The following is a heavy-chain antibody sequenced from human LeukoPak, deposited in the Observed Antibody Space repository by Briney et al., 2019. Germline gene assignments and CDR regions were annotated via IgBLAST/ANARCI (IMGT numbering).Heavy chain of an antibody. CDR3: ARDLGPPDIVVVPAARPVDY. CDR1: GYTFTGYG. D-gene: IGHD2-2*01. V-gene: IGHV1-18*01. J-gene: IGHJ4*02. Sequence: ASVKVSCKASGYTFTGYGISWVRQAPGQGLEWMGWISTYNGNTNYAQKLKGRVTMTTDTSTSTAYMELRSLRSVDTAVYYCARDLGPPDIVVVPAARPVDYWGQGTLVTVSS. CDR2: ISTYNGNT.